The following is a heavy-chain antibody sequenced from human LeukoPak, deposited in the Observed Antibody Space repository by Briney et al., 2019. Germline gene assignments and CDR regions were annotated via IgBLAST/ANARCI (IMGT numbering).Heavy chain of an antibody. CDR2: ISANHGNT. J-gene: IGHJ4*02. D-gene: IGHD6-19*01. Sequence: ASVKVSCKASGYTCTNYGITWVRQAPGQGLEWMGWISANHGNTYYAQNLQGRVAMTTDTSTSTAYMELRSLRPDDTAVYDCARGIAEYSSGWYSYYFDYWGQGALVTVSS. V-gene: IGHV1-18*01. CDR3: ARGIAEYSSGWYSYYFDY. CDR1: GYTCTNYG.